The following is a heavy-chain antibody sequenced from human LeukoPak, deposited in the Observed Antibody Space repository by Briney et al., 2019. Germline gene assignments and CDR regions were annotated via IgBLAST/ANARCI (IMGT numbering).Heavy chain of an antibody. CDR3: ARMAGEELMVRGVIILDYYYYMDV. D-gene: IGHD3-10*01. J-gene: IGHJ6*03. CDR2: ISSSGSTI. CDR1: GFTFSSYE. V-gene: IGHV3-48*03. Sequence: GGSLRLSCAASGFTFSSYEMNWVRQAPGKGLEWVSYISSSGSTIYYADSVKGRFTISRDNAKNSLYLQMNSLRAEDTVVYYCARMAGEELMVRGVIILDYYYYMDVWGKGTTVTVSS.